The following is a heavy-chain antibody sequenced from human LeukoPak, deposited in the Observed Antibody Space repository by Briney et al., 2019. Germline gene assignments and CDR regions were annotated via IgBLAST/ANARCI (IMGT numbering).Heavy chain of an antibody. CDR3: SRESGPFCPFGY. D-gene: IGHD1-26*01. Sequence: SGTLSLTCGVSGGSISGTNWWSWVRQPPGQGLEWIGEISLAGQTNYNPSLNGRVTMSLDKSSNQLSLHLTSVTAADTATYSCSRESGPFCPFGYWGQGTLVIVSS. CDR1: GGSISGTNW. CDR2: ISLAGQT. V-gene: IGHV4-4*02. J-gene: IGHJ4*02.